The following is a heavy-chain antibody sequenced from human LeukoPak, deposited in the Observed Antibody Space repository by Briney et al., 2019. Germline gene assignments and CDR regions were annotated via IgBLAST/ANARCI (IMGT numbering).Heavy chain of an antibody. Sequence: PSETLSLTCTVSGGSIRSSYYYWGWIRQPPEKGLEWIGSIYDSGSTYYNPSLKSRVTISVDTSKNQFSLKLSSVTAADTAVYYCARMNYYDSSGYNYWGQGTLVTVSS. CDR3: ARMNYYDSSGYNY. CDR1: GGSIRSSYYY. CDR2: IYDSGST. V-gene: IGHV4-39*07. J-gene: IGHJ4*02. D-gene: IGHD3-22*01.